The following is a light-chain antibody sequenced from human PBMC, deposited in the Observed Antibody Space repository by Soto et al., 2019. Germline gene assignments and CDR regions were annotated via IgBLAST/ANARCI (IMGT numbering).Light chain of an antibody. V-gene: IGKV1-5*01. Sequence: EIQMTQSPSGLSASVGEVVTLTWRASQSISNWLAWYKQKSGKAHKLLIYDAYSLESGVKSRFSGSGSGKDFTITIRSMQTEDFANYYCKKFNNYPINCGKGPRLAIK. CDR2: DAY. CDR3: KKFNNYPIN. CDR1: QSISNW. J-gene: IGKJ5*01.